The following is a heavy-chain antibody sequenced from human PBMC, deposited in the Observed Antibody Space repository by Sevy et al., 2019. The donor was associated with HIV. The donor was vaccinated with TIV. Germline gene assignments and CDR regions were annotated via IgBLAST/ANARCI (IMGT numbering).Heavy chain of an antibody. CDR1: GFTFSSYA. CDR3: AKDLVRYSYGDY. V-gene: IGHV3-23*01. D-gene: IGHD5-18*01. Sequence: GGSLRLSCAASGFTFSSYAMSWVSQAPGKGLEWVSSISGSGGSTYYADSVKGRFTISRDNSKNTLYLQMNSLRAEDTAVYYCAKDLVRYSYGDYGGQGTLVTVSS. J-gene: IGHJ4*02. CDR2: ISGSGGST.